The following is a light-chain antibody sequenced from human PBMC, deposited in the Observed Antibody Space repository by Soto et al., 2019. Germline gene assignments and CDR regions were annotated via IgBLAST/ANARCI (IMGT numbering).Light chain of an antibody. CDR3: QQYKSYSLT. V-gene: IGKV1-5*03. Sequence: DIQMTQSTSTLSASVGARVPLTCRASQRVSSCLAWYQQKPGKAPKLLIYKASSLESGVPSRFSGSGSGTEFTLTISRLQPDDFATYYCQQYKSYSLTFGGGTKVDI. CDR1: QRVSSC. CDR2: KAS. J-gene: IGKJ4*01.